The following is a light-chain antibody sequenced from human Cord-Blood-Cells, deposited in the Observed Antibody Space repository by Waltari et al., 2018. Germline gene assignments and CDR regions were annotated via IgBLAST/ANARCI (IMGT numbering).Light chain of an antibody. J-gene: IGKJ1*01. CDR2: AAS. CDR1: QSISSY. Sequence: IQMTPSPSSLSASVGDRVTITCRARQSISSYLNWYQQKPGKAPKLLIYAASSLQSGVPSRFSGSGSGTDFTLTISSLQPEYFATYYCQQSYSTSWTFGQGTKVEIK. V-gene: IGKV1-39*01. CDR3: QQSYSTSWT.